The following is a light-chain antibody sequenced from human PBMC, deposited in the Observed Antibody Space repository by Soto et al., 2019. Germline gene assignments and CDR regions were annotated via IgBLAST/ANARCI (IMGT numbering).Light chain of an antibody. V-gene: IGLV2-14*01. CDR1: SSDIGGYDF. Sequence: ALTQPASVSGSPGQSITLSCTGTSSDIGGYDFVSWYQRYPGKAPKLIIYDVNNRPSGVSNRFSGSKSGNTASLTISGLQAEDEADYYCTSYASSSTHVVFGGGTKLTVL. CDR3: TSYASSSTHVV. CDR2: DVN. J-gene: IGLJ2*01.